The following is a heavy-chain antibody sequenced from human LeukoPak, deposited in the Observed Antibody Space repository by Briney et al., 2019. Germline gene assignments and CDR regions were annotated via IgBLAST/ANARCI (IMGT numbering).Heavy chain of an antibody. V-gene: IGHV3-23*01. D-gene: IGHD6-19*01. Sequence: GGSLRLSCAASGFTFSSYAMSWVRQAPGKGLGWVSAISGSGGSTYYADSVKGRFTISRDNSKNTLYLQMNSLRAEDTAVYYCAKEPMLSRGWYEDYWGQGTLVTVSS. J-gene: IGHJ4*02. CDR2: ISGSGGST. CDR3: AKEPMLSRGWYEDY. CDR1: GFTFSSYA.